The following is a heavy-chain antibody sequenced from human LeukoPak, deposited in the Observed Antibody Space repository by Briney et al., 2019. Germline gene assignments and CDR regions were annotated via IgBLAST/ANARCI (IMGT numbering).Heavy chain of an antibody. D-gene: IGHD3-9*01. CDR2: ISYDGNNK. J-gene: IGHJ4*02. CDR3: SKDIRYFDWLLFD. Sequence: GGSLRLSCAASGFTFSSYGMHWVRQAPGKGLEWVAVISYDGNNKYYADSVKGRFTISRDNSKNTLYLQMNSLRAEDTAVYYCSKDIRYFDWLLFDWGQGTLVTVSS. V-gene: IGHV3-30*18. CDR1: GFTFSSYG.